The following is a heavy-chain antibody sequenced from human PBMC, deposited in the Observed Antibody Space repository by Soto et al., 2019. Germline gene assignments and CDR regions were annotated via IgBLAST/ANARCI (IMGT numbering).Heavy chain of an antibody. CDR2: IWYDGSNK. J-gene: IGHJ2*01. CDR3: AREGSGYFDL. V-gene: IGHV3-33*01. CDR1: GFTFSSYG. D-gene: IGHD2-15*01. Sequence: QVQLVESGGGVVQPGRSLRLSCAASGFTFSSYGMHWVRQAPGKGLEWVAVIWYDGSNKYYADSVKGRFTISRENSKNTLYLQMNSLRAEDTAVYYCAREGSGYFDLWGRGTLVTVSS.